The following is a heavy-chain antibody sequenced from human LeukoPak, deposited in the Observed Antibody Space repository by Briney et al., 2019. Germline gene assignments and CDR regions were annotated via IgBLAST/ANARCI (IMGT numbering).Heavy chain of an antibody. CDR2: ISYDGSNK. J-gene: IGHJ4*02. CDR3: ARMGY. V-gene: IGHV3-30*04. CDR1: GFTFSSYA. Sequence: GGSLRHSCAASGFTFSSYAMHWVRQAPGKGLEWVAVISYDGSNKYYADSVKGRFTISRDNSKNTLYLQMNSLRAEDTAVYYCARMGYWGQGTLVTVSS.